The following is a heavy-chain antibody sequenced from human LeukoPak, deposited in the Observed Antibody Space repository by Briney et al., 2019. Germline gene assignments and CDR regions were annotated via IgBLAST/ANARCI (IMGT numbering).Heavy chain of an antibody. CDR1: GFTFGDYA. Sequence: GGSLRLSCTASGFTFGDYAMSWFRQAPGKGLEWVGFIRSKAYGGTTEYAASVKGRFTISRDDSKSIAYLQMNSLKTEDTAVYYCTREAPYSSGWPFDYWGQGTLVTVSS. V-gene: IGHV3-49*03. D-gene: IGHD6-19*01. CDR3: TREAPYSSGWPFDY. J-gene: IGHJ4*02. CDR2: IRSKAYGGTT.